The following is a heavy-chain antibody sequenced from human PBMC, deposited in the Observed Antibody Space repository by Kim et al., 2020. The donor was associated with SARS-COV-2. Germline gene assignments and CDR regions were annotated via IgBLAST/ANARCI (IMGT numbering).Heavy chain of an antibody. D-gene: IGHD3-16*01. Sequence: STSYASSVRGRFTISRDNAKNPLYRQMNSLRAEDTAVYYCARAGGGGAGNWGQGTLVTVSS. J-gene: IGHJ4*02. CDR2: ST. CDR3: ARAGGGGAGN. V-gene: IGHV3-74*01.